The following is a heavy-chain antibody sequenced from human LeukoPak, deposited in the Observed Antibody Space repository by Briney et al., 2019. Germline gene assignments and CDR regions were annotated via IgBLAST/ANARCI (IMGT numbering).Heavy chain of an antibody. D-gene: IGHD6-19*01. CDR1: GYTFTGYY. Sequence: ASVKVSCKASGYTFTGYYMHWVRQAPGQGLEWMGWINPNSGGTNYAQKFQGRVTMTRDTSISTAYMELSRLRSDDTAVYYCARVGNSSGWSVYMDVWGKGTTVTISS. CDR2: INPNSGGT. CDR3: ARVGNSSGWSVYMDV. V-gene: IGHV1-2*02. J-gene: IGHJ6*03.